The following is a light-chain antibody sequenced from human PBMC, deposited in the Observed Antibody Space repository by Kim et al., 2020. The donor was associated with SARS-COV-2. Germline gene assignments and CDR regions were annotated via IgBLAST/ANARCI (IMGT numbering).Light chain of an antibody. CDR2: QDS. Sequence: SYELTQPPSVSVSPGQTASITCSGDKLGDKYACWYQQKPGQSPVLVIYQDSKRPSGIPEGFSGSTSGKTATMTFRGTQLLEGVANNVQAWVSTIVFFGGG. V-gene: IGLV3-1*01. CDR1: KLGDKY. J-gene: IGLJ2*01. CDR3: QAWVSTIVF.